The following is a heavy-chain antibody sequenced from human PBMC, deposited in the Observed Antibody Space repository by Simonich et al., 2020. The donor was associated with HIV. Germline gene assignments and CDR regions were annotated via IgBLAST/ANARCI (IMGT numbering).Heavy chain of an antibody. CDR3: ARLTAGGLGEYFQH. CDR1: GGSFSGYY. V-gene: IGHV4-34*01. CDR2: INHSEST. J-gene: IGHJ1*01. Sequence: QVQLQQWGAGLLKPSETLSLTCAVYGGSFSGYYWSWIRQPPGKGLEWIGEINHSESTNYNPSLESRVTISVDTSKNQFSLKLSSVTAADTAVYYCARLTAGGLGEYFQHWGQGTLVTVSS. D-gene: IGHD6-13*01.